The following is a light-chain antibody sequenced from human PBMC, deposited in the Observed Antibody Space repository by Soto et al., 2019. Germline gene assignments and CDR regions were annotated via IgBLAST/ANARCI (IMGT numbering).Light chain of an antibody. CDR3: SSYTSSSTWV. Sequence: QSVLTQPASVSGSPGQSITISCPGTSSDVGAFKYVSWYQQHPGKAPKLMIYEVSRRPSGVSNRFSASKSGNTASLTISGLQAEDEADYYCSSYTSSSTWVFGGGTKLTVL. J-gene: IGLJ3*02. CDR2: EVS. V-gene: IGLV2-14*01. CDR1: SSDVGAFKY.